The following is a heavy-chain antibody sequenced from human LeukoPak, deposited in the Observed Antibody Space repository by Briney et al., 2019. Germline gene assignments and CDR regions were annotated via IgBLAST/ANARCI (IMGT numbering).Heavy chain of an antibody. CDR1: GFTFSGSA. D-gene: IGHD6-13*01. J-gene: IGHJ6*02. CDR3: AREHSSSWYQHYYGMDV. V-gene: IGHV3-73*01. Sequence: GGSLRLSCAASGFTFSGSAMHWVRQASGKGLEWVGRIRSKANSYATAYAASVKGRFTISRDDSKNTAYLQMNSLKTEDTAVYYCAREHSSSWYQHYYGMDVWGQGTTVTVSS. CDR2: IRSKANSYAT.